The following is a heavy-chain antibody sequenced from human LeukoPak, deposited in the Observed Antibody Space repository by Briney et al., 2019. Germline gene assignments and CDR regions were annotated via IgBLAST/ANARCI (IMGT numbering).Heavy chain of an antibody. CDR2: IRHNGSDK. V-gene: IGHV3-30*02. Sequence: PGGSLRLSCAASGFTFNKYGMHWVRQAPGKGLEWVAFIRHNGSDKYYIDSVKDRFIISRDNSKNTLYLQMNSLRAEDTAVYYCAKDRGFWSGFDYWGQGTLVTVSS. J-gene: IGHJ4*02. CDR3: AKDRGFWSGFDY. D-gene: IGHD3-3*01. CDR1: GFTFNKYG.